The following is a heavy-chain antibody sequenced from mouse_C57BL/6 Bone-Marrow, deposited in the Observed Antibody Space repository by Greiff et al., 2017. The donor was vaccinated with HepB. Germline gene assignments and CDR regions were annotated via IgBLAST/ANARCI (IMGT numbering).Heavy chain of an antibody. J-gene: IGHJ2*01. D-gene: IGHD2-4*01. Sequence: QVQLKESGPGLVQPSQSLSITCTVSGFSLTSYGVHWVRQSPGKGLEWLGVIWSGGSTDYNAAFISRLSISKDNSKSQVFFKMNSLQADDTAIYYCARIYYDYDVDYWGQGTTLTVSS. CDR2: IWSGGST. CDR1: GFSLTSYG. CDR3: ARIYYDYDVDY. V-gene: IGHV2-2*01.